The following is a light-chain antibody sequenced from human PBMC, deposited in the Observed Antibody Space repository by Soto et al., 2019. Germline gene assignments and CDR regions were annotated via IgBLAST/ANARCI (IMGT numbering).Light chain of an antibody. CDR2: AAS. CDR1: QGISSY. V-gene: IGKV1-9*01. CDR3: QQLSSYPPT. J-gene: IGKJ2*01. Sequence: DVQLTQSPSFLSASVGDRVTITCRASQGISSYLAWYQQKPGKAPKLLIYAASSLQSGVPSRFSGSGPGTEFTLTISSRQPEDFATYYCQQLSSYPPTFGQGTKLEI.